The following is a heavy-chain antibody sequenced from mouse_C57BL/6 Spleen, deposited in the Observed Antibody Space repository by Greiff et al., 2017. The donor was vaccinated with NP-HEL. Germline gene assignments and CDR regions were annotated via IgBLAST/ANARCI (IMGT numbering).Heavy chain of an antibody. CDR2: ISSGSSTI. D-gene: IGHD3-2*02. J-gene: IGHJ3*01. CDR1: GFTFSDYG. CDR3: ARELRLRTAWFAY. Sequence: EVQGVASGGGLVKPGGSLKLSCAASGFTFSDYGMHWVRQAPEKGLEWVAYISSGSSTIYYADTVKGRFTISRDHAKNTLFLQMTSLRSEDTAMYYCARELRLRTAWFAYWGQGTLVTVSA. V-gene: IGHV5-17*01.